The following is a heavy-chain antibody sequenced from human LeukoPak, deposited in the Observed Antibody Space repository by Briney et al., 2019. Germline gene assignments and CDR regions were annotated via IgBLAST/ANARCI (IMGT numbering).Heavy chain of an antibody. CDR1: GYSFTSCW. Sequence: GESLKISCKGSGYSFTSCWIGWVRQMPGKGLEWMGIIYPGDSDTRYSPSFQGQVTISADKSISTAYLQWSSLKASDTAMYYCARLVTGAGVFDYYYMDVWGKGTTVTVSS. J-gene: IGHJ6*03. D-gene: IGHD2-8*02. V-gene: IGHV5-51*01. CDR3: ARLVTGAGVFDYYYMDV. CDR2: IYPGDSDT.